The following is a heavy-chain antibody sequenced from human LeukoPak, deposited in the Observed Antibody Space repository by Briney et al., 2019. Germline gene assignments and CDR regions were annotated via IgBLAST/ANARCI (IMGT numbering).Heavy chain of an antibody. D-gene: IGHD3-3*01. CDR1: GYSISSGYY. V-gene: IGHV4-38-2*02. CDR3: ARDSSYYDFWSGSPNDY. Sequence: SETLSLTCAVSGYSISSGYYWGRIRQPPGKGLEWIGSIYHSGSTYYNPSLKSRVTISVDTSKNQFSLKLSSVTAADTAVYYCARDSSYYDFWSGSPNDYWGQGTLVTVSS. J-gene: IGHJ4*02. CDR2: IYHSGST.